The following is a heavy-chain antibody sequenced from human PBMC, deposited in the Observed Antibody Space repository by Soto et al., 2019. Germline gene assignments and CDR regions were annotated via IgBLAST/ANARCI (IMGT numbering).Heavy chain of an antibody. CDR3: ARGRNWGYVDY. Sequence: QVQLQQWGAGLLKPSETLSLTCAVYGGSFSGYYWSWIRQPPGKGLEWIGEINHSGSTNYNPSLNSRVTISVDTSKNHFSLKLSSVTAADTAVYYCARGRNWGYVDYWGQGTLVTVSS. D-gene: IGHD7-27*01. CDR1: GGSFSGYY. V-gene: IGHV4-34*01. J-gene: IGHJ4*02. CDR2: INHSGST.